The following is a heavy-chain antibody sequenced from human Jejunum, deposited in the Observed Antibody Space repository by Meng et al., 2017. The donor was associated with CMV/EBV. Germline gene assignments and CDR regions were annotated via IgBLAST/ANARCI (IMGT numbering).Heavy chain of an antibody. CDR1: GGPLSSGSNY. J-gene: IGHJ5*01. V-gene: IGHV4-39*07. Sequence: SGGPLSSGSNYWGWVRQPPGKGLEWIGNMYYDGSQYYNPSLKSRVSIFADLSRNQFSLRLASVSAADTAMYYCAFMRGQPRRNYFDFWGPGTLVTVSS. CDR3: AFMRGQPRRNYFDF. D-gene: IGHD1-14*01. CDR2: MYYDGSQ.